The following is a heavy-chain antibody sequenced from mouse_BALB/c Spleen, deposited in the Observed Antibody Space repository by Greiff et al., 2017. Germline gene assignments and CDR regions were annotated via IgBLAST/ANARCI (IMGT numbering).Heavy chain of an antibody. V-gene: IGHV5-9-4*01. D-gene: IGHD1-1*01. J-gene: IGHJ3*01. Sequence: EVQVVESGGGLVKPGGSLKLSCAASGFTFSSYAMSWVRQSPEKRLEWVAEISSGGSYTYYPDTVTGRFTISRDNAKNTLYLEMSSLRSEDTAMYYCARASLITTEFAYWGQGTLVTVSA. CDR1: GFTFSSYA. CDR3: ARASLITTEFAY. CDR2: ISSGGSYT.